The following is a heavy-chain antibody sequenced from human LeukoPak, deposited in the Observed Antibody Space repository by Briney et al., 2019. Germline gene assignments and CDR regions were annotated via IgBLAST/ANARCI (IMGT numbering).Heavy chain of an antibody. V-gene: IGHV4-39*01. J-gene: IGHJ5*02. CDR3: ARLVRDYDILTSFYDHHWFDP. D-gene: IGHD3-9*01. CDR1: GGSISSSSYY. CDR2: IYYSGST. Sequence: PSETLSLTCTVSGGSISSSSYYWGWIGQPPGKGLAWIGSIYYSGSTYYNPSLKSRVTISVDTSKNQFSLKLSSVTAADTAVYYCARLVRDYDILTSFYDHHWFDPWGQGTLVTVSS.